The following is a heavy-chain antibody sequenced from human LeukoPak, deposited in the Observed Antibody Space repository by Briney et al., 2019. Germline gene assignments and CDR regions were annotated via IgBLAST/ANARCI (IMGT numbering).Heavy chain of an antibody. J-gene: IGHJ5*01. CDR2: TAYDGTSQ. Sequence: GGSLRLSCAASGFTLSSFGMHWVRQAPGKGLEWVAVTAYDGTSQYYGDSVKGRFIISRDNSKNTSYLQMNSLRGEDAAMYYCAKEGTPRSSTWYDSWGQGTLVTVSS. V-gene: IGHV3-33*03. D-gene: IGHD2-2*01. CDR3: AKEGTPRSSTWYDS. CDR1: GFTLSSFG.